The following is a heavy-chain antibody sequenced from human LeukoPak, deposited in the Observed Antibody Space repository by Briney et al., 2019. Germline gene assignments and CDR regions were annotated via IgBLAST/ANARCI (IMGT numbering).Heavy chain of an antibody. CDR1: GYTFTSYG. CDR2: ISAYNGNT. CDR3: AREDIVVVVAATGWFDP. D-gene: IGHD2-15*01. Sequence: ASVKVSCKASGYTFTSYGISWVRQTPGQGLEWMGWISAYNGNTHYAQKLQGRVTMTTDTSTSTAYMELRSLRSDDTAVYYCAREDIVVVVAATGWFDPWGQGTLVTVSS. J-gene: IGHJ5*02. V-gene: IGHV1-18*01.